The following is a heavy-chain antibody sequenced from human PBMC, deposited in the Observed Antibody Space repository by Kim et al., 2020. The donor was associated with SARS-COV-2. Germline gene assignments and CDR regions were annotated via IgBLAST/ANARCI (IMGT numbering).Heavy chain of an antibody. CDR1: GFTFSSYA. Sequence: GGSLRLSCAASGFTFSSYAMSWVRQAPGKGLEWVSVIYSGGSSTYYADSVRGRFTISRDNSKNTLYLQMNSLRAEDTAVYYCAKDRGDWNDSGMDVWGQGPTVTVSS. J-gene: IGHJ6*02. D-gene: IGHD1-1*01. CDR3: AKDRGDWNDSGMDV. CDR2: IYSGGSST. V-gene: IGHV3-23*03.